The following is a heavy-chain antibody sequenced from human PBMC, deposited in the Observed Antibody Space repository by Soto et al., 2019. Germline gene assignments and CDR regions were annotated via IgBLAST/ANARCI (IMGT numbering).Heavy chain of an antibody. CDR1: GYSFTSYW. CDR2: IDPSDSYT. J-gene: IGHJ6*02. D-gene: IGHD3-3*01. CDR3: ARHGRTYYDFWSGYSDYYGMDV. Sequence: PGESLKISCKGSGYSFTSYWISWVRQMPGKGLEWMGRIDPSDSYTNYSPSFQGHVTISADKSISTAYLQWSSLKAPDTAMYYCARHGRTYYDFWSGYSDYYGMDVWGQGTTVTV. V-gene: IGHV5-10-1*01.